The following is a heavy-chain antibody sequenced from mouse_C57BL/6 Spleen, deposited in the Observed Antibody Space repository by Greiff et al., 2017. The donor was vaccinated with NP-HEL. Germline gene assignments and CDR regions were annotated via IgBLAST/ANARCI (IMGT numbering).Heavy chain of an antibody. CDR2: IYPGDGDT. J-gene: IGHJ2*01. CDR1: GYAFSSYW. CDR3: ARSLDYGSYYFDY. V-gene: IGHV1-80*01. D-gene: IGHD1-1*01. Sequence: LQQSGASVKISCKASGYAFSSYWMNWVKQRPGKGLEWIGQIYPGDGDTNYNGKFKGKATLTADKSSSTAYMQLSSLTSEDSAVYFCARSLDYGSYYFDYWGQGTTLTVSS.